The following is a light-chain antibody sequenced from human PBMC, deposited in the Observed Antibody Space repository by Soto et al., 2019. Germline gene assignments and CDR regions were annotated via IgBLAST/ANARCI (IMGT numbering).Light chain of an antibody. V-gene: IGLV2-8*01. Sequence: QSVLTQPPSASGSPGQSVTISCTGTSSDVGGHNYVSWYQQHPGKAPKLMIYEVTKRPSGVPDRFSGSKSANTASLTVSGLQAEDEADYYCSSYGVGNNVLFGGGTKLTVL. CDR2: EVT. J-gene: IGLJ2*01. CDR1: SSDVGGHNY. CDR3: SSYGVGNNVL.